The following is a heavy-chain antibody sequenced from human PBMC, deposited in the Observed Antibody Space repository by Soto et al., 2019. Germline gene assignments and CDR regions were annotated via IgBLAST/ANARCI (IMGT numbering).Heavy chain of an antibody. Sequence: EAQLVQSGGGLVQPGGSLRLSCEASAFSLRSFWMNWVRQSPRKGLEWVSNIDPEGSGKVYVDSVKGRFTVSRDNTQNSVYLQMDSLRAEDTAVYYCAGWGPNVCYWGQGESGDRLL. CDR2: IDPEGSGK. CDR1: AFSLRSFW. CDR3: AGWGPNVCY. V-gene: IGHV3-7*01. D-gene: IGHD3-16*01. J-gene: IGHJ4*02.